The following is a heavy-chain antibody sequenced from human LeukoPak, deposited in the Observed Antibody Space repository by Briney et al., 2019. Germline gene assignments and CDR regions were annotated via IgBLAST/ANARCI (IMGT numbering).Heavy chain of an antibody. CDR2: ISDDSNYI. CDR3: AKALGYDSSGYYHYYFDY. CDR1: GFTFSTYS. D-gene: IGHD3-22*01. Sequence: GGSLRLSCAASGFTFSTYSGNWIRQAPGKGLEWVSSISDDSNYIFYADSVKGRFTISRDNSKNTLYLQMNSLRAEDTAVYYCAKALGYDSSGYYHYYFDYWGQGTLVTVSS. J-gene: IGHJ4*02. V-gene: IGHV3-21*04.